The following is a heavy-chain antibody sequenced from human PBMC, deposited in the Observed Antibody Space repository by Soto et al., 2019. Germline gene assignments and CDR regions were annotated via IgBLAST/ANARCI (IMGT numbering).Heavy chain of an antibody. J-gene: IGHJ1*01. D-gene: IGHD3-22*01. V-gene: IGHV3-30*04. CDR2: ISHDGSNK. Sequence: GGSLRLSCAASGFTFSSYVMHWVRQAPGKGLEWLAVISHDGSNKQYTDSVKDQFTISRDNSKNMMSLHVDSLRPEDTAVYYCAREDASSGYAGTFHHWGQGTLVTVSS. CDR3: AREDASSGYAGTFHH. CDR1: GFTFSSYV.